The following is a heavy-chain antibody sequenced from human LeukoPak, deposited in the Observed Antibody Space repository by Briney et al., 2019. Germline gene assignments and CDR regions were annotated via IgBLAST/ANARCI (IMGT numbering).Heavy chain of an antibody. Sequence: GGSLRLSCAASGFTFSNYAMSWVRQAPGKGLEWVSAISGSGGSTYYADSVKGRFTISRDNSKNTLFLQMNSLRAEDTAVYYCAKDPRKSTMVRGVIPFDPWGQGTLVTVSS. CDR3: AKDPRKSTMVRGVIPFDP. CDR2: ISGSGGST. V-gene: IGHV3-23*01. CDR1: GFTFSNYA. D-gene: IGHD3-10*01. J-gene: IGHJ5*02.